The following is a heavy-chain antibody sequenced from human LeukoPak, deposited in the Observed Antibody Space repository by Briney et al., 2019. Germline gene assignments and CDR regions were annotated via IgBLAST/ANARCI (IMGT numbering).Heavy chain of an antibody. D-gene: IGHD3-3*01. CDR1: GFTFRDYA. CDR3: ARDPNYDFWSGYPEY. V-gene: IGHV3-23*01. J-gene: IGHJ4*02. Sequence: GGSLRLSCAASGFTFRDYAMSWVRQAPGKGLEWVSTISGGGDSTYYADSVKGRFTISRDNSKNTLYVQMNSLRAEDTATYYCARDPNYDFWSGYPEYWGQGTLVTVSS. CDR2: ISGGGDST.